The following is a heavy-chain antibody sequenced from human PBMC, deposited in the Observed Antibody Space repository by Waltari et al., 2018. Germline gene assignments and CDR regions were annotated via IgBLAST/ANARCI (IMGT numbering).Heavy chain of an antibody. CDR1: GFTFSSYA. V-gene: IGHV3-23*01. CDR3: ARTHPPLHYYDRSPAHYYYYGMDV. CDR2: ISGSGGST. Sequence: EVQLLESGGGLVQPGGSLRLSCAASGFTFSSYAMSWVRQAPGKGLEWVSAISGSGGSTYYADSVKGRFTISRDNSKNTLYLQMNSLRAEDTAVYYCARTHPPLHYYDRSPAHYYYYGMDVWGQGTTVTVSS. J-gene: IGHJ6*02. D-gene: IGHD3-22*01.